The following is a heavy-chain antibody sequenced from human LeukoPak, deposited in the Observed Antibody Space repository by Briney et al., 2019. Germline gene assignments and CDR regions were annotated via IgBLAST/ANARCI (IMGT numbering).Heavy chain of an antibody. V-gene: IGHV3-30*02. J-gene: IGHJ3*02. CDR3: AKAGSGPNDAFDI. D-gene: IGHD1-14*01. CDR2: IRYDGSNK. CDR1: GFTFNNYG. Sequence: PGGSLRLSCAASGFTFNNYGMHWVRQAPGKGLEWVTFIRYDGSNKYYVDSVKGRFTISRDNSKNTMYLQMNSLRTEDTAVYYCAKAGSGPNDAFDIWGQGTMVTVSS.